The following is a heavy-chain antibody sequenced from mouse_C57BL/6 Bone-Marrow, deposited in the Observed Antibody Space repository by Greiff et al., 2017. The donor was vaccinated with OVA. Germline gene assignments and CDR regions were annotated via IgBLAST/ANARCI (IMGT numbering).Heavy chain of an antibody. CDR1: GYTFTSYG. Sequence: QVQLQQSGAELARPGASVKLSCTASGYTFTSYGISWVKQRTGQGLEWIGNIYPRSGNTYYTEKFKGKATLTADKSTSTPYLELRSLTSEDSAVYFCARGLTGTWYFDVWGTGTTVTVSS. CDR2: IYPRSGNT. J-gene: IGHJ1*03. D-gene: IGHD4-1*01. V-gene: IGHV1-81*01. CDR3: ARGLTGTWYFDV.